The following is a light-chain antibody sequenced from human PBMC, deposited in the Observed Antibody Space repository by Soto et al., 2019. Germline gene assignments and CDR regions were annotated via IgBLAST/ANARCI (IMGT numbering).Light chain of an antibody. V-gene: IGKV1-5*03. CDR3: QQYNSYPLT. CDR1: ESFSSW. CDR2: KAS. J-gene: IGKJ4*01. Sequence: GDRVTITCRASESFSSWLAWYQQKPGKAPKLLIYKASSLESGVPSRFSGSGSGTEFSLTISSLQPDDFATYYCQQYNSYPLTFGGGNKVEIK.